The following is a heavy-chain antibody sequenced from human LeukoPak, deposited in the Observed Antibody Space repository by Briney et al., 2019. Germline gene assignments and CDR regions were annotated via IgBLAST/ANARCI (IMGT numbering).Heavy chain of an antibody. D-gene: IGHD5-12*01. CDR1: GYTFTGYY. Sequence: GASVKASCKASGYTFTGYYMHWVRQAPGQGLEWMGRINPNSGGTNYAQKFQGRVTMTRDTSISTAYMELSRLRSDDTAVYYCTRDRGYDYFFDYWGQGTLVTVSS. CDR2: INPNSGGT. CDR3: TRDRGYDYFFDY. J-gene: IGHJ4*02. V-gene: IGHV1-2*06.